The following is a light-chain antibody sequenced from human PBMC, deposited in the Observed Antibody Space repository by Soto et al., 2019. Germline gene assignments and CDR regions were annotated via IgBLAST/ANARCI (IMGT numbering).Light chain of an antibody. CDR1: QSVSSSY. J-gene: IGKJ1*01. Sequence: EIVLTHSPGTLSLSPWEIATLSCRASQSVSSSYLAWYQHKPGQAPRLLIYGASSRATGIPDRFSGSGSGTDFTLTISRLEPEDFAVYYCQQYGSSPWTFGQGTKVDIK. CDR2: GAS. V-gene: IGKV3-20*01. CDR3: QQYGSSPWT.